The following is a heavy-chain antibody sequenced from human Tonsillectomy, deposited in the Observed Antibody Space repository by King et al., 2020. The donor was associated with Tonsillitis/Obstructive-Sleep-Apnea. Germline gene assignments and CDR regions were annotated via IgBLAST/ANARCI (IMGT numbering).Heavy chain of an antibody. CDR1: GFTFSSYW. J-gene: IGHJ4*02. V-gene: IGHV3-74*01. Sequence: VQLVESGGGLVQPGGSLRLSCAASGFTFSSYWMHWVRQAPGKGLVWVSRINSDGSSTSSADSVKGRFTISRDNAKNTLYLQMNSLRAEDTAVYYCARLYDFWSGSVDYWGQGTLVTVSS. CDR3: ARLYDFWSGSVDY. CDR2: INSDGSST. D-gene: IGHD3-3*01.